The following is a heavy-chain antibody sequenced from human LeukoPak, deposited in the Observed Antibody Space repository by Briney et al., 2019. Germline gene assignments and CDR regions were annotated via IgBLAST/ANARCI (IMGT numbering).Heavy chain of an antibody. CDR1: GGSISSSSYY. V-gene: IGHV4-39*07. CDR2: IYYSGST. CDR3: ARVGGESYFDY. D-gene: IGHD7-27*01. Sequence: SETLSLTCTVSGGSISSSSYYWGWIRQPPGKGLEWIGSIYYSGSTYYNPSLKSRVTISVDTSKNQYSLKLSSVTAADTAVYYCARVGGESYFDYWGQGTLVTVSS. J-gene: IGHJ4*02.